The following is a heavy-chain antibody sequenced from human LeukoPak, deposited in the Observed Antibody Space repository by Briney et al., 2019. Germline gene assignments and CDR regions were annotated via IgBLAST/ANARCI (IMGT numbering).Heavy chain of an antibody. CDR2: IKQDGSEK. Sequence: PGGSLRLSCAASGFTFSSYWMSWVRQAPGKGLEWVANIKQDGSEKYYVDSVKGRFTISRDNAKNPLYLQMNSLRAEDTAVYYCARIRGVRGANNFDYWGQGTLVTVSS. D-gene: IGHD3-10*01. V-gene: IGHV3-7*03. CDR3: ARIRGVRGANNFDY. J-gene: IGHJ4*02. CDR1: GFTFSSYW.